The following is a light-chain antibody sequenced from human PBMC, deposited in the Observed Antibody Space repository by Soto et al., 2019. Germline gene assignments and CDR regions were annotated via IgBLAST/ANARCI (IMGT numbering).Light chain of an antibody. CDR3: HQYGSSPPRT. CDR1: QSVTSSS. Sequence: EIVLTQSPGTLSLSPGERATLSCRASQSVTSSSLAWYQQKPGQTPRLLIYGASSRATGIPDRFSGSGSGTDFTLTISRLEPEDFVVYYCHQYGSSPPRTFGQGTKVEIK. CDR2: GAS. J-gene: IGKJ1*01. V-gene: IGKV3-20*01.